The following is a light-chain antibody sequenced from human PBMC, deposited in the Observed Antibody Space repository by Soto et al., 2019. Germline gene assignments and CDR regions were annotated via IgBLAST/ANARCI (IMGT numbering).Light chain of an antibody. Sequence: QSVLTQPPSTSGTPGQRVTISCSGSSSNIGGEAVNWYQQLPGTAPKLLIYSYNQRPSGVPHRFSGSKSGTSASLAISGLQSEDEADYICAAWDDSLNGYVFGTGTKLTVL. CDR3: AAWDDSLNGYV. J-gene: IGLJ1*01. CDR2: SYN. V-gene: IGLV1-44*01. CDR1: SSNIGGEA.